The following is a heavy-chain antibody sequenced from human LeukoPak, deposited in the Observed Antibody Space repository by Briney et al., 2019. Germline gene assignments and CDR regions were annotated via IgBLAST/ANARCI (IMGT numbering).Heavy chain of an antibody. Sequence: GGSPRLSCAASGFTFSSYAMHWVRQAPGKGLEWVAVISYDGSNKYYADSVKGRFTISRDNSKNTLYLQMNSLRAEDTAVYYCARDLAVAGTFWGQGTLVTVSS. CDR3: ARDLAVAGTF. V-gene: IGHV3-30-3*01. CDR1: GFTFSSYA. CDR2: ISYDGSNK. J-gene: IGHJ4*02. D-gene: IGHD6-19*01.